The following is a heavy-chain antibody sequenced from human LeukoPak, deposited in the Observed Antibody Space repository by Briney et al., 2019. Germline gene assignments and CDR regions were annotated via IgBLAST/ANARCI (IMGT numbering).Heavy chain of an antibody. Sequence: SETLSLTCAVYGGSFSGYYWSWIRQPPGKGLEWIGEINHSGSTNYNPSLKSRVTISVDTSKNRFSLKLSSVTAADTAVYYCARSGLLWFGELPSPFDPWGQGTLVTVSS. CDR1: GGSFSGYY. CDR3: ARSGLLWFGELPSPFDP. CDR2: INHSGST. D-gene: IGHD3-10*01. J-gene: IGHJ5*02. V-gene: IGHV4-34*01.